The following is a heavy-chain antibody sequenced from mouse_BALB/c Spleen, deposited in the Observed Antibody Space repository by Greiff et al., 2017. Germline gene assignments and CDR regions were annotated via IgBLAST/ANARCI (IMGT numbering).Heavy chain of an antibody. CDR3: ARSPGSRFAY. D-gene: IGHD1-1*01. Sequence: VQLKQSGAELVRPGALVKLSCKASGFNIKDYYMHWVKQRPEQGLEWIGWIDPENGNTIYDPKFQGKASITADTSSNTAYLQLSSLTSEDTAVYYCARSPGSRFAYWGQGTLVTVSA. CDR1: GFNIKDYY. CDR2: IDPENGNT. J-gene: IGHJ3*01. V-gene: IGHV14-1*02.